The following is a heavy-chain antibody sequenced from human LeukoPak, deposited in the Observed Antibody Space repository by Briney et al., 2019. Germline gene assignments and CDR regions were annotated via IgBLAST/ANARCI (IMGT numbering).Heavy chain of an antibody. V-gene: IGHV1-69*04. CDR2: IIPILGIA. J-gene: IGHJ4*02. CDR3: AGGRRLTGYYDFDH. Sequence: GASVKVSCKASGGTFSSYAISWVRQAPGQGLEWMGRIIPILGIANYAQKFQGRVTITADKSTSTAYMELSSLRSEDTAVYYCAGGRRLTGYYDFDHWGQGTLVTVSS. D-gene: IGHD3-9*01. CDR1: GGTFSSYA.